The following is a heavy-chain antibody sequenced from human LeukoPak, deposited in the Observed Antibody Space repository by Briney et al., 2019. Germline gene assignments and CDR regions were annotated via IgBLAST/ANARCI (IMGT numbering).Heavy chain of an antibody. CDR1: GVSLTTIGGG. D-gene: IGHD3-9*01. CDR2: IYLDEDK. J-gene: IGHJ3*02. Sequence: SGPTLVKPTQTLTLTCTFSGVSLTTIGGGGGWVRQPPGKALEWLALIYLDEDKRYSPSRKSRLTITKDPSKNQVVLTMTNMDPVDTATYSCAHSEKGDYDILPLGPDAFDIWGHGTMVTVSS. CDR3: AHSEKGDYDILPLGPDAFDI. V-gene: IGHV2-5*02.